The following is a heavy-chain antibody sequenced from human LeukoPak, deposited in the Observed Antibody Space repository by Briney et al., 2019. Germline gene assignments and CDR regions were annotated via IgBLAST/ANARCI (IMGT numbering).Heavy chain of an antibody. D-gene: IGHD6-19*01. J-gene: IGHJ5*02. V-gene: IGHV1-8*01. Sequence: ASVKVSCKASGYTFTSYDINWVRQATGQGLEWMGWMNPNSGNTGYAQKFQGRVNMTRNTSISTAYMELRSLRSDDTAVYYCARGARQWLSNWFDPWGQGTLVTVSS. CDR1: GYTFTSYD. CDR3: ARGARQWLSNWFDP. CDR2: MNPNSGNT.